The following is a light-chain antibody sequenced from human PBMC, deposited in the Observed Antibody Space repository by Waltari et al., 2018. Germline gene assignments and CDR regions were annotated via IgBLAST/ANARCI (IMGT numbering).Light chain of an antibody. CDR3: SSYTLTDTRV. CDR2: DVR. CDR1: SSDVGAYNL. Sequence: QSALTQPASVSASPGQSITISCSGPSSDVGAYNLVSWYRQYPGKAPQLIIYDVRTRPSGISDRFSGDKSDNTASLTIAGLRAEDEADYYCSSYTLTDTRVFGGGT. V-gene: IGLV2-14*01. J-gene: IGLJ3*02.